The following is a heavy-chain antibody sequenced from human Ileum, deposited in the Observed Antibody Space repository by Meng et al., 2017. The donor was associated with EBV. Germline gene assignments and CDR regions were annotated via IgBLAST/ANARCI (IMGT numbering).Heavy chain of an antibody. CDR2: IIPPFDTA. Sequence: QGQVVQSGAEVTEPGSSVKVSCKASEGTFSRYSISWVRQAPGQGLEWMGGIIPPFDTANYAQKFQGRVTITADKSTGTAYMELSSLSSEDTAIYYCARGGDSSGWYWYFDYWGQGTLVTVSS. CDR3: ARGGDSSGWYWYFDY. CDR1: EGTFSRYS. J-gene: IGHJ4*02. D-gene: IGHD6-19*01. V-gene: IGHV1-69*06.